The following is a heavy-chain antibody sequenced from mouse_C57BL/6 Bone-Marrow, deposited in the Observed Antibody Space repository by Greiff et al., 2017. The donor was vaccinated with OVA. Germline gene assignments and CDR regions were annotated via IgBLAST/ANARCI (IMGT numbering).Heavy chain of an antibody. CDR1: GYTFTDYY. CDR3: ARSAYYSNYAMDY. V-gene: IGHV1-19*01. CDR2: INPYNGGT. D-gene: IGHD2-5*01. Sequence: VHVKQSGPVLVKPGASVKMSCKASGYTFTDYYMNWVKQSHGKSLEWIGVINPYNGGTSYNQKFKGKATLTVDKSSSTAYMELNSLTSEDSAVYYCARSAYYSNYAMDYWGQGTSVTVSS. J-gene: IGHJ4*01.